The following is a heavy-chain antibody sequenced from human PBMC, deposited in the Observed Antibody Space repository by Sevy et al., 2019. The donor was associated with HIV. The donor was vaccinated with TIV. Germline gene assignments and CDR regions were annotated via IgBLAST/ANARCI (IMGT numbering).Heavy chain of an antibody. D-gene: IGHD5-12*01. CDR1: GFIFNSYW. CDR3: ASEYSFAAFFDY. CDR2: IKEDGSEE. Sequence: GGYLRLSCEGSGFIFNSYWMSWVRQAPGKGLERVANIKEDGSEENYVDSVKGRFTISRDNAKNSVYLEMNSLRVEETAVYLCASEYSFAAFFDYWGQGTRVVVSS. V-gene: IGHV3-7*01. J-gene: IGHJ4*02.